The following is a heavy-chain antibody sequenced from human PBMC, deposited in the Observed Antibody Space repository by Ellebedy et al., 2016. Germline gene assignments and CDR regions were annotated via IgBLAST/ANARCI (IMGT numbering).Heavy chain of an antibody. CDR3: ARNDILTGYGKIYYYYYMDV. D-gene: IGHD3-9*01. J-gene: IGHJ6*03. V-gene: IGHV1-8*01. Sequence: ASVKVSXXASGYTFTSYDINWVRQATGQGLEWMGWMNPNSGNTGYAQKFQGRVTMTRNTSISTAYMELSSLRSEDTAVYYCARNDILTGYGKIYYYYYMDVWGKGTTVTVSS. CDR1: GYTFTSYD. CDR2: MNPNSGNT.